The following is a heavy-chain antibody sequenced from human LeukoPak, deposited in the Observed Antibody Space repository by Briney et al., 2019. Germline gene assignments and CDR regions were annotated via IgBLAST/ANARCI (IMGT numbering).Heavy chain of an antibody. Sequence: SLRLSCNGSGYSFTSYWNSWLRQLPREGLEWRGRNDHSDCYTNYSPSFQSHVTISADKSISTAYLQWSSVTASDTAVYYCARLSNAWFDPWGQGTLVTVSS. CDR2: NDHSDCYT. V-gene: IGHV5-10-1*01. CDR3: ARLSNAWFDP. J-gene: IGHJ5*02. CDR1: GYSFTSYW.